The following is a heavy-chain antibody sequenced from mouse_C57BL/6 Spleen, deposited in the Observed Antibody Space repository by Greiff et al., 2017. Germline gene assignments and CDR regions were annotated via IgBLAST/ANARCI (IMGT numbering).Heavy chain of an antibody. CDR2: IYPRSGNT. V-gene: IGHV1-81*01. J-gene: IGHJ4*01. CDR1: GYTFTSYG. D-gene: IGHD1-1*01. CDR3: ARRFITTVVAPYAMDY. Sequence: QVQLQQSGAELARPGASVKLSCKASGYTFTSYGISWVKQRTGQGLEWIGEIYPRSGNTYYNEKFKGKATLTADKSSSTAYMELRSLTSEDSAVYFCARRFITTVVAPYAMDYWDQGTSVTVSS.